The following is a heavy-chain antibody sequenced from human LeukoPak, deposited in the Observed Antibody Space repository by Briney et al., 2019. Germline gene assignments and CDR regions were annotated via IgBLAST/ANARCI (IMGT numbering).Heavy chain of an antibody. V-gene: IGHV3-11*01. J-gene: IGHJ4*02. D-gene: IGHD6-19*01. Sequence: PGGSLGLSCAASGFTFSDYYMSWIRQAPGKGLEWVSYISSSGSTIYYADSVKGRFTISRDNAKNSLYLQMNSLRAEDTAVYYCARDSSGWKRWDVDYWGQGTLVTVSS. CDR2: ISSSGSTI. CDR3: ARDSSGWKRWDVDY. CDR1: GFTFSDYY.